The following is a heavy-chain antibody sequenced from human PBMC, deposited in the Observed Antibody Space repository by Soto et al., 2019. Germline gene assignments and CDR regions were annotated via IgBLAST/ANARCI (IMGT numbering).Heavy chain of an antibody. CDR2: INTDGSTT. D-gene: IGHD2-15*01. Sequence: GGSLRLSCAASGLSFSGHWMHWVRQAPGKGLVWVSRINTDGSTTSYADSVKGRFIISRDNAKNTLYLEMNSLGAEDTAVYYCASYCSSGSCPSYYFDYWGQGTLVTVSS. CDR1: GLSFSGHW. CDR3: ASYCSSGSCPSYYFDY. J-gene: IGHJ4*02. V-gene: IGHV3-74*01.